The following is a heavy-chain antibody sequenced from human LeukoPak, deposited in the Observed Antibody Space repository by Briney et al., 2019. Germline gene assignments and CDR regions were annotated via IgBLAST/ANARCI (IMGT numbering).Heavy chain of an antibody. CDR2: TYYRSKWYN. J-gene: IGHJ5*02. V-gene: IGHV6-1*01. CDR1: GDSVSSNSAA. Sequence: SQTLSLTCAISGDSVSSNSAAWNWIRQSPSRGLEWLGRTYYRSKWYNDYAVSVKSRITINPDTSKNQFSLQLNSVTPEDTAVYYCARVAVIAAAGSITNWFDPWGQGTLVTISS. CDR3: ARVAVIAAAGSITNWFDP. D-gene: IGHD6-13*01.